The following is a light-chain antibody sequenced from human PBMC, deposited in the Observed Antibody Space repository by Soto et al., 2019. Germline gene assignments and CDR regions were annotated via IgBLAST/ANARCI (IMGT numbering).Light chain of an antibody. Sequence: DIQMTQSPSTLSASVGDRVTITCRASQSISYWLAWYQQKPGKAPNLLIYKASSLESGVPSSFSGSGSGTEFTLTISSLQPDDFAAYYCQQYNNYWTFCPGTKVESK. CDR3: QQYNNYWT. CDR1: QSISYW. CDR2: KAS. J-gene: IGKJ1*01. V-gene: IGKV1-5*03.